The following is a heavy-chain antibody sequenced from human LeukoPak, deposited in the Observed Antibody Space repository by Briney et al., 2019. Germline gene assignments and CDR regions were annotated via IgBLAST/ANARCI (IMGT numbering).Heavy chain of an antibody. V-gene: IGHV4-39*07. Sequence: SETLSLTCTVSGGSISSGTYYWGWIRQPPGKGLEWIGIIHYSGNTYYNPSLKSRVTISVDTSKNQFSLKLSSVTAADTAVYYCARGYTAGIPLYYYYYMDVWGKGTTVTVSS. J-gene: IGHJ6*03. CDR3: ARGYTAGIPLYYYYYMDV. D-gene: IGHD6-13*01. CDR2: IHYSGNT. CDR1: GGSISSGTYY.